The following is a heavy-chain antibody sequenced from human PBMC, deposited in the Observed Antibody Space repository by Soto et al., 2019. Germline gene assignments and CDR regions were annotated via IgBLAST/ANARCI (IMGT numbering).Heavy chain of an antibody. J-gene: IGHJ4*02. CDR2: LSINGGST. D-gene: IGHD3-22*01. V-gene: IGHV3-64D*06. Sequence: GGSLRLSCSASGFTFSIYAMHWVRQAPGKGLEYVSSLSINGGSTHCADSVKGRFAISRDNSKNTVYLQMSSLRAEDTAVYYCVKGEYYYDSGAYYPFDYWGQGA. CDR1: GFTFSIYA. CDR3: VKGEYYYDSGAYYPFDY.